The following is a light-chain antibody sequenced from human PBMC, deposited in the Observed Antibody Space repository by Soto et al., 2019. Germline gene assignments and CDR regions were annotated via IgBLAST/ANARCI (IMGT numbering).Light chain of an antibody. Sequence: QSVLTQPPSASGTPGQRVTISCSGSSSNIGSNTVNWYQQLPGTAPKLLIYSNNQRPSGVPDRFSGSKSGTSASLAISGRQSEDEADYYCAAWDYSLNGVVFGGGTKRTVL. CDR1: SSNIGSNT. V-gene: IGLV1-44*01. CDR2: SNN. J-gene: IGLJ2*01. CDR3: AAWDYSLNGVV.